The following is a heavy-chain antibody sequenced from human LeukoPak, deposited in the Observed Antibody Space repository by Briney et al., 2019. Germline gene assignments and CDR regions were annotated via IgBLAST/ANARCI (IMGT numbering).Heavy chain of an antibody. CDR1: GFTFSSYW. V-gene: IGHV3-7*01. J-gene: IGHJ6*02. Sequence: GGSLRLSCAASGFTFSSYWMSWVRQAPGKGLEWVANIKQEGSEKDYVDSVKGRFTISRDNAKNSLYLQMNSLRAEDTAVYYCARDLIATYYDFWSGPLGSGMDVWGQGTAVTVSS. CDR2: IKQEGSEK. CDR3: ARDLIATYYDFWSGPLGSGMDV. D-gene: IGHD3-3*01.